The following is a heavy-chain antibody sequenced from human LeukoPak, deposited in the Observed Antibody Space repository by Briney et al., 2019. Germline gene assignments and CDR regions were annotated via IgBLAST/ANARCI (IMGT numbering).Heavy chain of an antibody. Sequence: GGSLRLSCAASGFTVSSNYMSWVRQAPGKGLEWVAIISYDGKNEYYADFVKGRFTISRDNSKNTLYMHMNSLRSDDTAVYCCASGYDFWSGHPPSQYGMDVWGQGTTVTVSS. D-gene: IGHD3-3*01. J-gene: IGHJ6*02. V-gene: IGHV3-30*03. CDR3: ASGYDFWSGHPPSQYGMDV. CDR2: ISYDGKNE. CDR1: GFTVSSNY.